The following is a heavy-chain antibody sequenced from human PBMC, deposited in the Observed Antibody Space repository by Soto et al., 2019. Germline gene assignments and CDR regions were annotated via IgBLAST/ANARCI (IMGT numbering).Heavy chain of an antibody. CDR1: GGTFSSYA. Sequence: QVQLVQSGAEVKKLGSSVKVSCKASGGTFSSYAISWVRQAPGQGLEGMGGIIPIFGTANYAQKFQGRVTITADESTSPAYMELSSLRSEDTAVYYCANSRAAAGKDAFDIWGQGTMVTVSS. CDR2: IIPIFGTA. D-gene: IGHD6-13*01. J-gene: IGHJ3*02. V-gene: IGHV1-69*12. CDR3: ANSRAAAGKDAFDI.